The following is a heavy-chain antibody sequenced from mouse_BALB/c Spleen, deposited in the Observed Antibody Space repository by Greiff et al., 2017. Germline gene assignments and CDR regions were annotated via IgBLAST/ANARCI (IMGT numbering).Heavy chain of an antibody. CDR3: ARQSFRGTGYAMDY. CDR2: INPDSSTI. J-gene: IGHJ4*01. Sequence: EGKLMESGGGLVQPGGSLKLSCAASGFDFSRYWMSWVRQAPGKGLEWIGEINPDSSTINYTPSLKDKFIISRDNAKNTLYLQMSKVRSEDTALYYCARQSFRGTGYAMDYWGQGTSVTVSS. V-gene: IGHV4-1*02. CDR1: GFDFSRYW. D-gene: IGHD3-1*01.